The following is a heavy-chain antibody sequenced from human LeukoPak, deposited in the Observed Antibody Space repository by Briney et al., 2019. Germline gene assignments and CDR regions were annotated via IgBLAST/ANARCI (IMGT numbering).Heavy chain of an antibody. CDR1: GGSFSGYY. V-gene: IGHV4-34*01. Sequence: SETQSLTCAVYGGSFSGYYWSWIRQPPGKGLEWIGEINHSGSTNFNPSLKSRVTISVDTSKNQFSLKLTSVTAADTAVYYCARGKQQLHWFDRWGQGTLVTVSS. CDR3: ARGKQQLHWFDR. CDR2: INHSGST. D-gene: IGHD6-13*01. J-gene: IGHJ5*02.